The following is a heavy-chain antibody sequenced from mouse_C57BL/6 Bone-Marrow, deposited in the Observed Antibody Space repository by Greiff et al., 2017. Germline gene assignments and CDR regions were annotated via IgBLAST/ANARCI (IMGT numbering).Heavy chain of an antibody. V-gene: IGHV5-4*01. J-gene: IGHJ4*01. D-gene: IGHD1-1*02. CDR1: GFTFSSYA. Sequence: VQLKESGGGLVKPGGSLKLSCAASGFTFSSYAMSWVRKTPEKRLEWVATISDGGSYTYYPDNVKGRFTISRDNDKNNLYLQMSHLKSEDIAMYYCARLLCFYAMDYWGQGTSVTVSS. CDR3: ARLLCFYAMDY. CDR2: ISDGGSYT.